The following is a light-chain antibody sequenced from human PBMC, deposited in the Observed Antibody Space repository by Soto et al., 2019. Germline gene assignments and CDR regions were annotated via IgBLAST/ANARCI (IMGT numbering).Light chain of an antibody. Sequence: QSVLTHPRSVSGSPGQSVTISCTGTSSDIGSYNYVSWYQQHPGKAPKLMIYDVSKRPSGVPDRFSGSKSGNTASLTISGLQTEDEAAYYCCTYAGSYLWVFGGGTKLTVL. J-gene: IGLJ3*02. CDR3: CTYAGSYLWV. V-gene: IGLV2-11*01. CDR1: SSDIGSYNY. CDR2: DVS.